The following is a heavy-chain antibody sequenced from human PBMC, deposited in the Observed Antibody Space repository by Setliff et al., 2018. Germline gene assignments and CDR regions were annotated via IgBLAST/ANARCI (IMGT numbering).Heavy chain of an antibody. J-gene: IGHJ3*01. D-gene: IGHD3-10*02. CDR3: ARDPHYVPTYSLPGHAFDF. V-gene: IGHV4-38-2*02. Sequence: PSETLSLTCAVSGYSISNGFYWGWIRQSPVKGLEWIGSLFDGGSAYYSPSLKSRASISLDASKNQFALKLTSATAADTAVYYCARDPHYVPTYSLPGHAFDFWGQGIMVTVSS. CDR2: LFDGGSA. CDR1: GYSISNGFY.